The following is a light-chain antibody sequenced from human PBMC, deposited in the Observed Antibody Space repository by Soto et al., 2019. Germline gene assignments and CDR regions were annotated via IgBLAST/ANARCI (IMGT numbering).Light chain of an antibody. CDR3: QQHFGSPFT. CDR2: DAS. V-gene: IGKV3-20*01. J-gene: IGKJ3*01. CDR1: QSVSNNY. Sequence: PGARATLSCRASQSVSNNYLAWYQQKPGQAPRLLIHDASSRATGIPDRFSGSGSGTDFTLTISRLEPEDFAVYYCQQHFGSPFTFGPGTKVEIE.